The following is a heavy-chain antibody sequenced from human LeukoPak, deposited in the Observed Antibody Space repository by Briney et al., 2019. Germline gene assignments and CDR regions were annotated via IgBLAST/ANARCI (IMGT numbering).Heavy chain of an antibody. Sequence: GRSLRLSCEASGFNFDNYAMHWVRQAPGRRLEWVAVISFDGNQEYYPDSVKGRFTISRDSSKNTLYLQMNSLRTENTAVYYCATLYGGQRADGYWGQGTLVTVSS. CDR1: GFNFDNYA. CDR2: ISFDGNQE. CDR3: ATLYGGQRADGY. J-gene: IGHJ4*02. V-gene: IGHV3-30*14. D-gene: IGHD2-15*01.